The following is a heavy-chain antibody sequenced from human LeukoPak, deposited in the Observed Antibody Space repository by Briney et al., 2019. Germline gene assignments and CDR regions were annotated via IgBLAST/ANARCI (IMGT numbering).Heavy chain of an antibody. CDR1: GGSFSGYY. CDR3: ARRMITFGGVIGRFDP. Sequence: SETLSLTCAVYGGSFSGYYWSWIRQPPGKGLEWIGEINHSGSTNYSPSLKSRVTISVDTSKNQFSLKLSSVTAADTAVYYCARRMITFGGVIGRFDPWGQGTLVTVSS. V-gene: IGHV4-34*01. J-gene: IGHJ5*02. D-gene: IGHD3-16*01. CDR2: INHSGST.